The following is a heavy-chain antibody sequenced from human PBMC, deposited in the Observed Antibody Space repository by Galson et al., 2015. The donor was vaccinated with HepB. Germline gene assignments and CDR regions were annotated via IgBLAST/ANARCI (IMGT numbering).Heavy chain of an antibody. CDR2: IIPILGIA. Sequence: SVKVSCKASGGTFSSYAISWVRQAPGQGLEWMGRIIPILGIANYAQKFQGRVTITADKSTSTAYMELSSLRSEDTAVYYCARDWAGIAAAGTLGTNYFDYWGQGTLVTVSS. V-gene: IGHV1-69*04. D-gene: IGHD6-13*01. CDR1: GGTFSSYA. J-gene: IGHJ4*02. CDR3: ARDWAGIAAAGTLGTNYFDY.